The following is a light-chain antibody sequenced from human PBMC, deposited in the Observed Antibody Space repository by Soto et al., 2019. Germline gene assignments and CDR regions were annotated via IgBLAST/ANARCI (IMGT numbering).Light chain of an antibody. CDR2: AAS. Sequence: DIQMTQSPSSLSASVGDRVTITCRASQSITPDLNWYQQKPGKAPKLLIYAASSLQSVVPSRCSGSRSGTDFTLTITSLQPEDFATYYCQQSYRTPLTFGGGTKVEI. J-gene: IGKJ4*01. V-gene: IGKV1-39*01. CDR3: QQSYRTPLT. CDR1: QSITPD.